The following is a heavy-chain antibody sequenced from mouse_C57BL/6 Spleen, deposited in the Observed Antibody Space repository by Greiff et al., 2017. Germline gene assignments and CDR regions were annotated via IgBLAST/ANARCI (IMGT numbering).Heavy chain of an antibody. J-gene: IGHJ1*03. CDR2: ISNGGGST. CDR3: ASLTGRYFDV. V-gene: IGHV5-12*01. Sequence: EVHLVESGGGLVQPGGSLKLSCAASGFTFSDYYMYWVRQTPEKRLEWVAYISNGGGSTYYPDTVKGRFTISRDNAKNTLYLQMSRLKSEDTAMYYCASLTGRYFDVWGTGTTVTVSS. D-gene: IGHD4-1*01. CDR1: GFTFSDYY.